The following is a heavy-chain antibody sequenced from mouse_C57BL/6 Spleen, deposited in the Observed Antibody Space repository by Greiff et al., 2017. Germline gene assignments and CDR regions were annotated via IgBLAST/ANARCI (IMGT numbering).Heavy chain of an antibody. CDR2: IYPGGGYT. Sequence: QVQLQQSGAELVRPGTSVKMSCKASGYTFTNYWIGWAKQRPGHGLEWIGDIYPGGGYTNYNEKFKGKATLTADKSSSAAYMQFSSLTSEDSAIYYCAREGRPGAMDYWDQGTSVTVSS. CDR1: GYTFTNYW. J-gene: IGHJ4*01. V-gene: IGHV1-63*01. CDR3: AREGRPGAMDY.